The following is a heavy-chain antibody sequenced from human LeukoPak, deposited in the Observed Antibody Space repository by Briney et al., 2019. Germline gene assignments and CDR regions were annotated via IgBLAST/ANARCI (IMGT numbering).Heavy chain of an antibody. CDR2: INPSGGST. V-gene: IGHV1-46*01. Sequence: ASVKVSCKASGYTFTSYYMHWVRQAPGQGLEWMGIINPSGGSTSYAQKFQGRVTMTRDTSTSTVYMELSSLRSEDTAVYYCASGLKTYYDILTGQRGQEGRMDVWGKGTTVTVSS. J-gene: IGHJ6*03. CDR3: ASGLKTYYDILTGQRGQEGRMDV. CDR1: GYTFTSYY. D-gene: IGHD3-9*01.